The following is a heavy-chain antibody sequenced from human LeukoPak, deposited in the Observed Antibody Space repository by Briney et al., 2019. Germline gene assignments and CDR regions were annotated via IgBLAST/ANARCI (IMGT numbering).Heavy chain of an antibody. J-gene: IGHJ6*03. D-gene: IGHD2-21*01. CDR3: ARGVTYSTRYYYYMDV. CDR1: GGTFSSYA. V-gene: IGHV1-69*06. CDR2: IIPIFGTA. Sequence: ASVKVSCKASGGTFSSYAISWVRQAPGQGLEWMGGIIPIFGTANYAQKFQGRVTITADKSTSTAYMELSSLRSEDTAVYYCARGVTYSTRYYYYMDVWGKGTTVTVSS.